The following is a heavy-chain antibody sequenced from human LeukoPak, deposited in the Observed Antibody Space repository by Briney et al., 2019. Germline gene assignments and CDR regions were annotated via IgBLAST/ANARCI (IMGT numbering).Heavy chain of an antibody. J-gene: IGHJ4*02. D-gene: IGHD3-22*01. Sequence: PGGSLRLSCAVSGFTFSSYAMSWVRQAPGKGPEWVSAISGSGGGTFYADSVRGRFTISRDNSKKTVYLLMNYLSPDDTAIYFCARQEARDYYYEGLDYWGQGSLVTVSS. CDR1: GFTFSSYA. CDR2: ISGSGGGT. V-gene: IGHV3-23*01. CDR3: ARQEARDYYYEGLDY.